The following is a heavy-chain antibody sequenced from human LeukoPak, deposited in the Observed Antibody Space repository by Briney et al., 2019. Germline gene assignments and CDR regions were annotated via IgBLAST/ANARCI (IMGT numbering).Heavy chain of an antibody. D-gene: IGHD4-17*01. CDR2: ISGSGGST. J-gene: IGHJ4*02. Sequence: GGSLRLSCAASGFTFSSYAMSWVRQAPGKGLEWVSAISGSGGSTYYADSVKGRFTISRDNSKNTLCLQMNSLRAEDTAVYYCAKLGYGDTAGYFDYWGQGTLVTVSS. V-gene: IGHV3-23*01. CDR1: GFTFSSYA. CDR3: AKLGYGDTAGYFDY.